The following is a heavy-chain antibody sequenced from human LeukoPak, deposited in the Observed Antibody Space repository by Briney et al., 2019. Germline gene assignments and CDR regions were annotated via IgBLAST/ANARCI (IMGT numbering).Heavy chain of an antibody. CDR3: ARTTEGGYTYGYFYYYYMDV. CDR2: IYYSGST. Sequence: SETLSLTCTVSGGSISSSSYYWGWIRQPPGKGLEWIGYIYYSGSTYYNPSLKSRVTISVDTSKNQFSLKLTSVTAADTAVYYCARTTEGGYTYGYFYYYYMDVWGKGTTVTISS. CDR1: GGSISSSSYY. D-gene: IGHD5-18*01. J-gene: IGHJ6*03. V-gene: IGHV4-39*07.